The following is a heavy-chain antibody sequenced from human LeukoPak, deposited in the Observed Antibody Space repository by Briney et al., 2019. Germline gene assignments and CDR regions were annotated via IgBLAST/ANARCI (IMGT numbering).Heavy chain of an antibody. Sequence: SVKVSCKSSGGTFRNYAISWVRQAPGQGLEWMGRIIPILGTANYAQKFQGRVTITADKSTSTAYMDLSSLRSEDTAVYYCAGAPRMYSSRWYYFDHWGQGNLVTVSS. CDR2: IIPILGTA. CDR1: GGTFRNYA. D-gene: IGHD6-13*01. CDR3: AGAPRMYSSRWYYFDH. V-gene: IGHV1-69*04. J-gene: IGHJ4*02.